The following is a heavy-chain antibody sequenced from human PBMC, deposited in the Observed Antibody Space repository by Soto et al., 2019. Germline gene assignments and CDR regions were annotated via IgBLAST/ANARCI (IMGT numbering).Heavy chain of an antibody. CDR1: GFTFSSYW. CDR2: INSDGSST. V-gene: IGHV3-74*01. D-gene: IGHD3-3*01. Sequence: GGSLRLSCAASGFTFSSYWMHWVRQAPGKGLVWVSRINSDGSSTSYADSVKGRFTISRDNAKNTLYLQMNSLRAEDTAVYYCARATLDYDFCSGYYTSFDYWGQGTLVTVSS. J-gene: IGHJ4*02. CDR3: ARATLDYDFCSGYYTSFDY.